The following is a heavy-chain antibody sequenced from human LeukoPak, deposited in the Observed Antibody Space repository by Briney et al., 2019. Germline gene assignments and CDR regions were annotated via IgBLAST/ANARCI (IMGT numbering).Heavy chain of an antibody. V-gene: IGHV3-23*01. D-gene: IGHD3-22*01. J-gene: IGHJ4*02. Sequence: GGSLRLFCAASGFAFSSYAMSWVRQAPGKGLEWVSAISGTGGGTYHADSVNGRFTISRDNSKNTLYLQMNSLRAEDTAVYYCAKHSITMIVVVSSAFDYWGQGTLVTVSS. CDR3: AKHSITMIVVVSSAFDY. CDR2: ISGTGGGT. CDR1: GFAFSSYA.